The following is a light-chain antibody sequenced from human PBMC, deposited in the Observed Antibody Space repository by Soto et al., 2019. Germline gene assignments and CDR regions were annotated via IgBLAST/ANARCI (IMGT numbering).Light chain of an antibody. CDR3: QKYGSSPRT. V-gene: IGKV3-20*01. J-gene: IGKJ1*01. CDR1: QSVSSSY. Sequence: EIVLTQSPGTLSLSPGERASLSCRASQSVSSSYLAWYQQKPGQAPRLLIYGESSRATGIPDRFSGSGSGTAFTLTISRLEPEDFAVYYCQKYGSSPRTYGQGTKVEIK. CDR2: GES.